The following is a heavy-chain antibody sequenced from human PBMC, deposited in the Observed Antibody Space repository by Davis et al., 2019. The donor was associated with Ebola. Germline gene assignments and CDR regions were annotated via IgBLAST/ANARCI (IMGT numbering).Heavy chain of an antibody. CDR3: AKDSSSWYRLWFDP. CDR2: IIPIFGTA. V-gene: IGHV1-69*06. D-gene: IGHD6-13*01. J-gene: IGHJ5*02. CDR1: GGTFSSYA. Sequence: AASVKVSCKASGGTFSSYAISWVRQAPGQGLEWMGGIIPIFGTANYAQKFQGRVTITADKSTSTAYMELSSLRSDDTAVYYCAKDSSSWYRLWFDPWGQGTLVTVSS.